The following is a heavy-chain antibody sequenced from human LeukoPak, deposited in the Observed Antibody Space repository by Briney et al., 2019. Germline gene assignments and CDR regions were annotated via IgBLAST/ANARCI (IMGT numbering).Heavy chain of an antibody. CDR1: GFTFSSYA. CDR2: ISGSGGST. J-gene: IGHJ5*02. D-gene: IGHD3-22*01. Sequence: PGGSLRLSCAASGFTFSSYAMSWVRQAPGKGLEWVSAISGSGGSTYYADSVKGRFTISRDNSKNTLNLQMNSLRAEDTAVYYCASDSSGYYPNWFDPWGQGTLVTVSS. CDR3: ASDSSGYYPNWFDP. V-gene: IGHV3-23*01.